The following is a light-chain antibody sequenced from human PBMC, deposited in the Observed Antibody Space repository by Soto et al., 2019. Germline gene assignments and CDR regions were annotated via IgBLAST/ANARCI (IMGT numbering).Light chain of an antibody. CDR2: SAS. CDR1: QSISTY. CDR3: QQTYHSWIT. J-gene: IGKJ5*01. V-gene: IGKV1-39*01. Sequence: DIQMTRSPSSLSASVGDRVTITCRASQSISTYLNWYQQKPGKAPKLLIYSASSLQSGVPSRFSGSGSGTDFTLTISSLQPEDFATYYCQQTYHSWITLGQGTRLDIK.